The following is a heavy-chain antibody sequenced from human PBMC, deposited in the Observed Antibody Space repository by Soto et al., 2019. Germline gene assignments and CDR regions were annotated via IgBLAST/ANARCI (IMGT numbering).Heavy chain of an antibody. CDR1: GFTFSNYL. V-gene: IGHV3-7*01. D-gene: IGHD1-26*01. J-gene: IGHJ4*02. Sequence: EVQLVESGGGLVLPGGSLRLSCAASGFTFSNYLMTWVRQATGKGLEWVANIKEDGSEKHYVDSVKGRFTISRDNGKNSLYLQMDSLRAEDTAVYYCARTNSGSYFERDYWGQGTLVTVSS. CDR3: ARTNSGSYFERDY. CDR2: IKEDGSEK.